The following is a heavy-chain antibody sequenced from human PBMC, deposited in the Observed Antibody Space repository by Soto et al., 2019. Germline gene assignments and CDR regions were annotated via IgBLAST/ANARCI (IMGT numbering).Heavy chain of an antibody. J-gene: IGHJ1*01. CDR1: CYNFTSYG. CDR2: IIAYNGNT. V-gene: IGHV1-18*01. Sequence: SENVSCKASCYNFTSYGISWVRRASGQVLEGMGWIIAYNGNTNDAQKLQGRVTMTTDTSTSTAYMELRSLRSDDTAVYYCARRGSYLGKYFQHWGQGNLVTVSS. D-gene: IGHD1-26*01. CDR3: ARRGSYLGKYFQH.